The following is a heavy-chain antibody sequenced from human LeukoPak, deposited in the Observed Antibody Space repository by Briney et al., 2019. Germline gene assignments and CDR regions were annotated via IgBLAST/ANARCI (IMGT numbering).Heavy chain of an antibody. D-gene: IGHD3-3*01. CDR2: IYYSGST. J-gene: IGHJ4*02. CDR1: GGSISSSSYY. V-gene: IGHV4-39*07. Sequence: SETLSLTCTVSGGSISSSSYYWGWIRQPPGKGLEWIGSIYYSGSTYYNPSLKSRVTISVDTSKNQFSLKLSSVTAADTAVYYCARVPSAKEHYYDFWSGYHYYFDYWGQGTLVAVSS. CDR3: ARVPSAKEHYYDFWSGYHYYFDY.